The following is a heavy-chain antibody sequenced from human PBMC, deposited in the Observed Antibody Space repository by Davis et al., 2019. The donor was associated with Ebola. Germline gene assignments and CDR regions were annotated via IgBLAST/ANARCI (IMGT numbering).Heavy chain of an antibody. J-gene: IGHJ4*02. D-gene: IGHD3-3*01. CDR2: ISGSGGST. V-gene: IGHV3-23*01. Sequence: GESLKISCAASGFTFSSYAMSWVRQAPGKGLEWVSAISGSGGSTYYADSVKGRFTISRDNSKNTLYLQMNSLRAEDTAVYYCAKDQALFLEWLSYFDYWGQGTLVTVSS. CDR3: AKDQALFLEWLSYFDY. CDR1: GFTFSSYA.